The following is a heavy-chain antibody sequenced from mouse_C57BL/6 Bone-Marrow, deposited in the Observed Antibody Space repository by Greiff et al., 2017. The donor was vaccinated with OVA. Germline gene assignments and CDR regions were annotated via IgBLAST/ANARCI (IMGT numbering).Heavy chain of an antibody. D-gene: IGHD2-3*01. J-gene: IGHJ4*01. V-gene: IGHV1-80*01. CDR1: GYAFSSYW. CDR3: ARWLLPYYYAMDY. CDR2: IYPGDGDT. Sequence: QVRLQQSGAELVKPGASVKISCKASGYAFSSYWMNWVKQRPGKGLEWIGQIYPGDGDTNYNGKFKGKATLTADKSSSTAYMQLSSLTSEDSAVYFCARWLLPYYYAMDYWGQGTSVTVSS.